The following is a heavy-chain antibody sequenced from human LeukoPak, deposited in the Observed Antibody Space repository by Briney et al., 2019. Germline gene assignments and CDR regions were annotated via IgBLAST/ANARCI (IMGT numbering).Heavy chain of an antibody. CDR3: ARDRYYYDSSGYHLPYYFDY. J-gene: IGHJ4*02. D-gene: IGHD3-22*01. Sequence: PSETLSLTCTVSGGSISSGSYYWSWIRQPAGKGLEGIVRIYSSGSNNYNPSLKSRVTISVDTSKNQFSLKLSSVTAADTAVYYCARDRYYYDSSGYHLPYYFDYWGQGTLVTVSS. CDR1: GGSISSGSYY. CDR2: IYSSGSN. V-gene: IGHV4-61*02.